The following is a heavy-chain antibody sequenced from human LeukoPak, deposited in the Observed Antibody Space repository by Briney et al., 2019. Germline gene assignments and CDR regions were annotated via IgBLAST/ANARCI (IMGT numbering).Heavy chain of an antibody. CDR3: ARDLYCTSTSCFNY. CDR2: IYTQGSP. V-gene: IGHV4-61*02. D-gene: IGHD2-2*01. CDR1: GGSIGSGSYY. Sequence: SETLSLTCTVSGGSIGSGSYYWSWIRQPAGKGLEWIGRIYTQGSPDYNPSLKSRVTISIDTSKNQFSQKLSSVTAADTAVYYCARDLYCTSTSCFNYWGQGTLVTVSS. J-gene: IGHJ4*02.